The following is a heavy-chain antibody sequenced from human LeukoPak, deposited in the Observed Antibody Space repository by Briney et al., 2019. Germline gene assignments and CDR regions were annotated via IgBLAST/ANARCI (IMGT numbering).Heavy chain of an antibody. CDR1: GGTFSSYA. CDR3: ARGGALAVAGTLLFDY. V-gene: IGHV1-69*13. CDR2: IIPIFGTA. D-gene: IGHD6-19*01. Sequence: SVKVSCKASGGTFSSYAINWVRQAPGQGLEWMGGIIPIFGTANYAQKFQGRVTITADESTSTAYMELSSLRSEDTAVYYCARGGALAVAGTLLFDYWGQGTLVTVSS. J-gene: IGHJ4*02.